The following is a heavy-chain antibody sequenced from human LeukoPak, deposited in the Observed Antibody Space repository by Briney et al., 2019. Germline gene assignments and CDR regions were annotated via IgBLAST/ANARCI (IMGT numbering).Heavy chain of an antibody. V-gene: IGHV3-23*01. D-gene: IGHD3-3*01. CDR1: GFTFSSYA. CDR3: AKDYADYDFWSGPLAFDI. CDR2: ISGSGDST. J-gene: IGHJ3*02. Sequence: GGSLRLSCAASGFTFSSYAMSWVRQAPGKGLEWVSAISGSGDSTYYADSVKGRFTISRDNSKNTLYLQMNSLRAEDTAVYYCAKDYADYDFWSGPLAFDIWGQGTMVTVSS.